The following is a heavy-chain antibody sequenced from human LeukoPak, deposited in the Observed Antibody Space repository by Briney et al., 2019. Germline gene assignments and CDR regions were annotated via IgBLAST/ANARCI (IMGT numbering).Heavy chain of an antibody. CDR2: TSGSGSNI. CDR3: ASPSD. J-gene: IGHJ4*02. CDR1: GFSFTTYA. Sequence: SGGSLRLSCAASGFSFTTYAMSWVRQAPGKGLEWVSATSGSGSNIYYADSVKGRFTIFRDISKSTLYLQMNSLRPEDTAVYYCASPSDWGQGTLVTVSS. V-gene: IGHV3-23*01. D-gene: IGHD3-10*01.